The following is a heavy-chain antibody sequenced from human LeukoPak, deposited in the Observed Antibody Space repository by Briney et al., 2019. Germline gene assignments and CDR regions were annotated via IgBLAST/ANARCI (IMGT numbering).Heavy chain of an antibody. J-gene: IGHJ6*03. CDR3: ARHLRVAGAYYMDV. CDR1: GFTFSSYG. Sequence: GGSLRLSCAASGFTFSSYGIHWVRQAPGKGLEWVALTSYDGTDTYYADSVKGRFTISRDNTKNTLSLQMNSLRPEDTAVYYCARHLRVAGAYYMDVWGKGTTVTVSS. V-gene: IGHV3-30*03. D-gene: IGHD6-19*01. CDR2: TSYDGTDT.